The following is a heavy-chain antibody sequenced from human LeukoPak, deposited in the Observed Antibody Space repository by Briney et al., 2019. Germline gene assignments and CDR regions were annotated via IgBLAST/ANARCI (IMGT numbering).Heavy chain of an antibody. CDR2: INPNSGGT. CDR1: GYTFTGYY. D-gene: IGHD3-9*01. CDR3: ARDILTGYPYWYFDL. Sequence: ASVKVSCKASGYTFTGYYMHWVRQAPGQGLEWMGWINPNSGGTNYAQKFQGRVTMTRDTSISTAYMALSRLRSDDTAVYYCARDILTGYPYWYFDLWGRGTLVTVSS. V-gene: IGHV1-2*02. J-gene: IGHJ2*01.